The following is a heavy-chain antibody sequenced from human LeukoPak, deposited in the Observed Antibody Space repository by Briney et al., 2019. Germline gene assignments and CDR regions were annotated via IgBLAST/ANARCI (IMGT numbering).Heavy chain of an antibody. Sequence: GGSLRLSCAASGFTFSSYNMNWVRQAPGKGLEWVSEIYSDGSTYYAASVKGRFSISRDNSKSTVYLQMNGLRAEDTAVYYCARELREHGVFDIWGQGAMVTVSS. J-gene: IGHJ3*02. CDR3: ARELREHGVFDI. V-gene: IGHV3-53*01. CDR2: IYSDGST. CDR1: GFTFSSYN. D-gene: IGHD1-26*01.